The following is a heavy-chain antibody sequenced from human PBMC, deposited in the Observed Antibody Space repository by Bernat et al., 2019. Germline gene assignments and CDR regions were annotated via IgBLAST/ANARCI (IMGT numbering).Heavy chain of an antibody. V-gene: IGHV3-74*01. D-gene: IGHD2-2*01. Sequence: EVQLVASGGGLVQPGGSLRLSCAASGFSFSGHWVHWVRQVPGKGLVWVSRINSDGSTTNYADSVKGRFTISRDNAKNTLYLQMNSLRADVSAVYWCSSTGYYYAMDVWGQGTTVTVSS. CDR3: SSTGYYYAMDV. CDR1: GFSFSGHW. CDR2: INSDGSTT. J-gene: IGHJ6*02.